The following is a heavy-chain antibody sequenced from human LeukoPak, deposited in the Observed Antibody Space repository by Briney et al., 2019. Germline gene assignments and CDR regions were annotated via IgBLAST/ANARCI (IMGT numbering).Heavy chain of an antibody. CDR3: ARCRVYSISWCDAFDI. Sequence: ASVKVSCKASGYTFTGYYMHWVRQAPGQGLEWMGWINPNSGGTNYAQKFQGRVTMTRDTSISTAYMELSRLRSDDTAVYCCARCRVYSISWCDAFDIWGQGTMVTDSS. CDR2: INPNSGGT. CDR1: GYTFTGYY. V-gene: IGHV1-2*02. J-gene: IGHJ3*02. D-gene: IGHD6-13*01.